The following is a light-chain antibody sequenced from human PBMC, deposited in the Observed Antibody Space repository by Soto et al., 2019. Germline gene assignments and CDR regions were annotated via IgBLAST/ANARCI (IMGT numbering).Light chain of an antibody. J-gene: IGKJ2*01. CDR1: QSSNSE. Sequence: EIVMTQSPATLALSPGERAALSCRASQSSNSELAWYQQKPGQPPRLLIYGASTRATGVPARFTGSESGSEFTLTISVLQSEDFAVYYCQHGHNWPLTFGQGTRMEI. V-gene: IGKV3-15*01. CDR2: GAS. CDR3: QHGHNWPLT.